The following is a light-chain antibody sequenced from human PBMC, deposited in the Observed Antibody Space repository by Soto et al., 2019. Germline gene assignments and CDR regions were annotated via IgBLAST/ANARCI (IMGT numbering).Light chain of an antibody. V-gene: IGKV1-39*01. CDR1: QSISFY. J-gene: IGKJ1*01. Sequence: DIQMTQSPSSLSASVGDRVTITCRASQSISFYLNWYQQKPGKAPKLLIYAASSLQSGVPSRFSGSASGTDFTLTISSLQPEDFATYYCQQSYGTPRTFGQGTKVEIK. CDR2: AAS. CDR3: QQSYGTPRT.